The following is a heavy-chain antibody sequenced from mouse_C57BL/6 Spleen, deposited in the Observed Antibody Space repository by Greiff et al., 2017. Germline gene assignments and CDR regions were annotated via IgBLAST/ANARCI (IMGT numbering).Heavy chain of an antibody. CDR3: ARSHELGSFDY. Sequence: QVQLQQPGAELVKPGASVKMSCKASGYTFTSSWITWVKQRTGQGLEWIGEIYPGSGSTNYNEKFKSKATLTVDTSSNTAYMQLSSLTSEDSAVYYCARSHELGSFDYWGQGTTLTVSS. CDR1: GYTFTSSW. V-gene: IGHV1-55*01. J-gene: IGHJ2*01. CDR2: IYPGSGST. D-gene: IGHD4-1*01.